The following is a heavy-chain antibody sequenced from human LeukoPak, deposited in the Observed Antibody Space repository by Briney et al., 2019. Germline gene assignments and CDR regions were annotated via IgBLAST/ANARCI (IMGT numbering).Heavy chain of an antibody. CDR3: ARGAEIQLWLSLDY. J-gene: IGHJ4*02. CDR1: GGTFSSYA. D-gene: IGHD5-18*01. Sequence: SVKVSCKASGGTFSSYAISWVRQAPGQGLEWMGGIIPIFSTANYAQKFQGRVTITADESTSTAYMELSSLRSEDTAVYYCARGAEIQLWLSLDYWGQGTLVTVSS. CDR2: IIPIFSTA. V-gene: IGHV1-69*13.